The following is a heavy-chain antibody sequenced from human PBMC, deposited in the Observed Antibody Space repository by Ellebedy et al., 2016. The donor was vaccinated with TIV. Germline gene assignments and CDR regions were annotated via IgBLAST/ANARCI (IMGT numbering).Heavy chain of an antibody. D-gene: IGHD6-13*01. CDR1: GGTFSSYS. CDR3: ARPRKAPAGMTFDY. CDR2: IIPVFGTA. V-gene: IGHV1-69*13. J-gene: IGHJ4*02. Sequence: AASVKVSCKASGGTFSSYSINWVRQAPGQGLEWMGGIIPVFGTANYAQRFQGRVTITADESTSTAYMELSSLKSEDTAVYYRARPRKAPAGMTFDYWGQGTLVTVSS.